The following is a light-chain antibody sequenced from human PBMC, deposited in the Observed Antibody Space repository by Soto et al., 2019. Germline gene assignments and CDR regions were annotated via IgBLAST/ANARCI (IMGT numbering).Light chain of an antibody. CDR3: QSYDTSLSGVI. Sequence: QSALTQPPSASGSPGQSVTISCTGTSSDVGAYDYVSWYQQHPGKAPKLMIYEVSQRPSGVPDRFSGSKSGNTASLTISGLQAEDEGDYYCQSYDTSLSGVIFGAGTKLTVL. CDR1: SSDVGAYDY. V-gene: IGLV2-8*01. CDR2: EVS. J-gene: IGLJ2*01.